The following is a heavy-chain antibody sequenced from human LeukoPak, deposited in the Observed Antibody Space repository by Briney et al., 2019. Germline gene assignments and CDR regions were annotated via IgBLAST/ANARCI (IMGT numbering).Heavy chain of an antibody. Sequence: GGSLRLSCAASGFTFDDYAMHWVRQAPGKGLEWVSGICWNSGSICYADSVKGRFTISRDNAKNSLYLQMNSLRAEDTALYYCAKEYSSGWTQRVYFDYWGQGTLVTVSS. CDR3: AKEYSSGWTQRVYFDY. CDR2: ICWNSGSI. D-gene: IGHD6-19*01. J-gene: IGHJ4*02. V-gene: IGHV3-9*01. CDR1: GFTFDDYA.